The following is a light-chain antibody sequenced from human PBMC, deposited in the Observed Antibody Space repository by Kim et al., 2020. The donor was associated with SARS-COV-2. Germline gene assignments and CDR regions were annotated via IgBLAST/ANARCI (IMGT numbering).Light chain of an antibody. V-gene: IGLV3-1*01. J-gene: IGLJ2*01. CDR1: KLGDKY. Sequence: SGSPGQTAIIPCSGDKLGDKYACWYQQKPGQSPVLVIYQDSKRPSGIPERFSGSNSGNTATLTISGTQAMDEADYYCQAWDSSTVVFGGGTQLTVL. CDR2: QDS. CDR3: QAWDSSTVV.